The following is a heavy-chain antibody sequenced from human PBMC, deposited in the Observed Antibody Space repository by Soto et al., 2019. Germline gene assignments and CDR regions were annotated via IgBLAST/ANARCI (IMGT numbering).Heavy chain of an antibody. CDR3: ARDETDYSSSVHLGY. CDR1: GFTFSSYA. V-gene: IGHV3-30-3*01. Sequence: GGSLRLSCAASGFTFSSYAMHWVRQAPGKGLEWVAVISYDGGNKYYADSVKGRFTISRDNSKNTLYLQMNSLRAEDTTMYYCARDETDYSSSVHLGYWGQGTLVTVSS. D-gene: IGHD6-6*01. J-gene: IGHJ4*02. CDR2: ISYDGGNK.